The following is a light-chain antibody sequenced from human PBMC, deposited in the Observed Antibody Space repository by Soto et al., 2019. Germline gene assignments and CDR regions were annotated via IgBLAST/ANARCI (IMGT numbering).Light chain of an antibody. CDR2: AAS. Sequence: DIQLTQSPSSVSASVGDRVTITCRASQAINSWLAWYQQKPGKAPDLLIFAASYLQNGVPSRFSGSVSGTHFTLAISSLQPEDFATYYCQQGHSFPLTFGGGTKV. CDR1: QAINSW. CDR3: QQGHSFPLT. J-gene: IGKJ4*01. V-gene: IGKV1-12*01.